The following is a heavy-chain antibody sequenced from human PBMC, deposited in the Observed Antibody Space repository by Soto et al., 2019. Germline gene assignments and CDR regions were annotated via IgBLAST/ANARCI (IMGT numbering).Heavy chain of an antibody. CDR1: GGSISSYY. J-gene: IGHJ5*02. Sequence: KTSETLSLTCTVSGGSISSYYWSWIRQPPGKGLEWIGYIYYSGSTNYNPSLKSRVTISVDTSKNQFSLKLSSVTAADTAVYYCARAPTIYSSSWYGFPFDPWGPGTLVTVSS. CDR2: IYYSGST. V-gene: IGHV4-59*01. D-gene: IGHD6-13*01. CDR3: ARAPTIYSSSWYGFPFDP.